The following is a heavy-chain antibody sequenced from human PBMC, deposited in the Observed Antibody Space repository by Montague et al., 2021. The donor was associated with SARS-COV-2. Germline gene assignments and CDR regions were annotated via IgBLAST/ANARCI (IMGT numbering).Heavy chain of an antibody. CDR3: ANFRRTQLLFGTLYYGMDV. CDR2: ISYSGST. Sequence: SETLSLTCTVSGGSISSYYWSWIRQPPGRGMLWNGYISYSGSTNYNPSLKSRVTISVEPPKNHFTLRLSTVAAADTAVYYCANFRRTQLLFGTLYYGMDVWGQGTTVTVSS. J-gene: IGHJ6*02. D-gene: IGHD2-2*01. V-gene: IGHV4-59*01. CDR1: GGSISSYY.